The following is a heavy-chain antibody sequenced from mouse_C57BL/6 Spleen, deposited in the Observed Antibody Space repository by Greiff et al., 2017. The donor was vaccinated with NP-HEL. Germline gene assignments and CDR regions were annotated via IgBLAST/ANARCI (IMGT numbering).Heavy chain of an antibody. CDR3: ARGTAQADFEY. D-gene: IGHD3-2*02. V-gene: IGHV1-82*01. J-gene: IGHJ2*01. CDR2: IYPGDGDT. CDR1: GYAFSSSW. Sequence: VQLQQSGPELVKPGASVKTSCKASGYAFSSSWMNWVKQRPGKGLEWIGRIYPGDGDTNYNGKFKGKATLTADKSSSTAYMQLSSLTSEDSAVYFCARGTAQADFEYWGQGTTLTVYS.